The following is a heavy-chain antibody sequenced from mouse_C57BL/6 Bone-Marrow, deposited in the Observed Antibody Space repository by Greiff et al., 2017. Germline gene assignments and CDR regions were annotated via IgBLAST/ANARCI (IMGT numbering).Heavy chain of an antibody. CDR3: ASDSDWYFDD. Sequence: VQLQQSVAELVRPGASVKLSCTASGFNIKNTYMNWVKQRTEQGLEWIGRIDPANGNTKYAAKFPGKATITADTSSNTAYLQLSSLTSEDTAVYYCASDSDWYFDDWGTGTTVTVSS. CDR2: IDPANGNT. V-gene: IGHV14-3*01. J-gene: IGHJ1*03. CDR1: GFNIKNTY.